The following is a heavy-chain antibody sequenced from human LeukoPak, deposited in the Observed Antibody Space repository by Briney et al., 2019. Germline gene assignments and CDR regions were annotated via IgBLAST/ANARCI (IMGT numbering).Heavy chain of an antibody. CDR1: GNSISSDTYY. Sequence: SETLSLTCTVSGNSISSDTYYWTWIRQPAGKGLEWIGRIYASGSTTYNSSLKSRLTISVDTSKNQFSLKLNSVTAADTAVYYCAGTRRYCSGGSRYNWFDPWGQGTLVTVSS. CDR3: AGTRRYCSGGSRYNWFDP. V-gene: IGHV4-61*02. D-gene: IGHD2-15*01. CDR2: IYASGST. J-gene: IGHJ5*02.